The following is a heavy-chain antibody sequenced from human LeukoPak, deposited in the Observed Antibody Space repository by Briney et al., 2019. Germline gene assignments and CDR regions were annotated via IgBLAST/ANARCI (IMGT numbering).Heavy chain of an antibody. CDR3: AKGYHTYYYDSSGLWSFDY. CDR2: ISYDGSNK. Sequence: GGSLRLSCAASGFSFNTFAMHWVRQAPGKGLEWVAVISYDGSNKYYADSVKGRFTISRDNSKNTLYLQMNSLRAEDTAVYYCAKGYHTYYYDSSGLWSFDYWGQGTLVTVSS. D-gene: IGHD3-22*01. CDR1: GFSFNTFA. V-gene: IGHV3-30*04. J-gene: IGHJ4*02.